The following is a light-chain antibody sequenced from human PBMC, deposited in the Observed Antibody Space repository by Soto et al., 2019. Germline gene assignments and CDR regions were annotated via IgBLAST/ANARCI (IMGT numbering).Light chain of an antibody. V-gene: IGKV1-5*01. CDR3: QQYNSYSPVT. CDR2: DAS. Sequence: DIQMTQSPSTLSASVGDRVTITCRASQSISSWLAWYQQKPGKAPKLLIYDASSLESGVPSRFSGSGSGTEFTLTISSLQPDDFATYYCQQYNSYSPVTFAPGTKVDIK. J-gene: IGKJ3*01. CDR1: QSISSW.